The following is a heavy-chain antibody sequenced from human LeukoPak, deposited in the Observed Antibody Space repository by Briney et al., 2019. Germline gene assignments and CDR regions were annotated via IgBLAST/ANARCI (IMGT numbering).Heavy chain of an antibody. Sequence: ASVTVSCKVSGYTLTELSMHWVRQAPGKGFEWMGRFDPEKGETIYARKFQGRVTMTEDTSTDTAYMELSSLRSEDTAVYYCATEGYYDSSGYYTDYWGQGTLVTVSS. D-gene: IGHD3-22*01. J-gene: IGHJ4*02. CDR2: FDPEKGET. V-gene: IGHV1-24*01. CDR3: ATEGYYDSSGYYTDY. CDR1: GYTLTELS.